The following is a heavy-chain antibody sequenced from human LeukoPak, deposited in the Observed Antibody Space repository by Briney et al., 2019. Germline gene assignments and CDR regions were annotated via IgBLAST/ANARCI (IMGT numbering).Heavy chain of an antibody. CDR3: ARHGYTASHYFLDY. D-gene: IGHD3-16*01. CDR2: IYTTGKT. V-gene: IGHV4-4*07. CDR1: SGSMNSYY. J-gene: IGHJ4*02. Sequence: SETLSLTCTVSSGSMNSYYWGWVRQPAGRGLEWIGRIYTTGKTDYVPSLKSRLTMSVDTSKRQFSLNLRSVSAADTAIYYCARHGYTASHYFLDYWSQGTLVTVSS.